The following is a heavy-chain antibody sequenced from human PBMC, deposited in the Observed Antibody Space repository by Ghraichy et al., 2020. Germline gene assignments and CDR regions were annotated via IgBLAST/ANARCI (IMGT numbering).Heavy chain of an antibody. V-gene: IGHV1-69*01. CDR2: IIPIFGTA. CDR3: ARRGVYCTGGVCYRPDAFDI. D-gene: IGHD2-8*02. J-gene: IGHJ3*02. Sequence: NISCKASGGTFSSYAISWVRQAPGQGLEWMGGIIPIFGTANYAQKFQGRVTITADESTSTAYMELSSLRSEDTAVYYCARRGVYCTGGVCYRPDAFDIWGQGTMVTVSS. CDR1: GGTFSSYA.